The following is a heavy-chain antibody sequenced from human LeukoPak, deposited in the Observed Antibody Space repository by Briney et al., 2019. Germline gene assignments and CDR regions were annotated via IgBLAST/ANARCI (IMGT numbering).Heavy chain of an antibody. D-gene: IGHD3-9*01. V-gene: IGHV3-9*01. CDR1: GFTFDDYA. J-gene: IGHJ4*02. CDR3: AKAGDYDLLTGYSSFDY. Sequence: GRSLRLSCAASGFTFDDYAMHWVRQAAGKGLEWVSGISWNSGSIGYADSVKGRFTISRDNAKNSLYLQMNSLRAEDTALYYCAKAGDYDLLTGYSSFDYWGQGTLVTVSS. CDR2: ISWNSGSI.